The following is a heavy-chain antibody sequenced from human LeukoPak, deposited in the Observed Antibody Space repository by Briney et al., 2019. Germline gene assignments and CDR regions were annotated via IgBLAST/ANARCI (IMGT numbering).Heavy chain of an antibody. CDR1: GDSIGTYY. J-gene: IGHJ4*01. CDR3: ALLGSSALDY. Sequence: SETLSLTCTVSGDSIGTYYYNWIRQPAGKGLEWIGRIYRSGTTYYHPSLKSRLTMSVDTSKNQFSLKLRSVTAADTALYFCALLGSSALDYWGHGTLVTVSS. D-gene: IGHD3-22*01. V-gene: IGHV4-4*07. CDR2: IYRSGTT.